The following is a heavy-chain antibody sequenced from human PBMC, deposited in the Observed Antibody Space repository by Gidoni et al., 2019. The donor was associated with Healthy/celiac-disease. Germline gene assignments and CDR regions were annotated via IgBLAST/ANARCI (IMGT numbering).Heavy chain of an antibody. CDR2: ISAYNGNT. CDR1: GYTFTRYG. CDR3: ARDSGYCSSTSCYFDDMDFDY. J-gene: IGHJ4*02. D-gene: IGHD2-2*01. V-gene: IGHV1-18*01. Sequence: QVQLVQSGAEVKKPGASVKVSCKASGYTFTRYGISWVRQAPGQGLEWMGWISAYNGNTNYAQKLQGRVTMTTDTSTSTAYMELRSLRSDDTAVYYCARDSGYCSSTSCYFDDMDFDYWGQGTLVTVSS.